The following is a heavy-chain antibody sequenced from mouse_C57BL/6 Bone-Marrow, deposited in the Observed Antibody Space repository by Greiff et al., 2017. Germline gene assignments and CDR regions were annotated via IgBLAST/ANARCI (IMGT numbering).Heavy chain of an antibody. CDR3: ARGGRGWAY. CDR1: GFTFSDAC. Sequence: EVKLVESGGGLVQPGGSMKLSCAASGFTFSDACMDWVRQSPEKGLEWVAEFSNKANNHATYYAESVKGRFTISRDDAKSRVYLQMNSLRAEDTGIYYCARGGRGWAYWGQGTLVTVSA. V-gene: IGHV6-6*01. CDR2: FSNKANNHAT. J-gene: IGHJ3*01. D-gene: IGHD1-1*01.